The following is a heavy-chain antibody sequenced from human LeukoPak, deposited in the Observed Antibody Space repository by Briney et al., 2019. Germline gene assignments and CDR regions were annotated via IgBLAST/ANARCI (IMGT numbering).Heavy chain of an antibody. D-gene: IGHD3-10*01. CDR3: ARGQKAHYYGSGRTQYYFDY. Sequence: PSETLSLTCAAYGWSFSGYNWNWIRQPPGKGLEWIGEINHSGSTNYNPALKSRVSISVDTSKNQFSLKLSSVTAADTAVYYCARGQKAHYYGSGRTQYYFDYWGQGTLVTVSS. CDR2: INHSGST. J-gene: IGHJ4*02. CDR1: GWSFSGYN. V-gene: IGHV4-34*01.